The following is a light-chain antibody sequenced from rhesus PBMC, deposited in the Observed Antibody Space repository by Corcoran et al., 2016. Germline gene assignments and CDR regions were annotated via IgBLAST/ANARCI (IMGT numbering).Light chain of an antibody. Sequence: DIQMTQSPSSLSASVGDRVTITCRASQGISSWLAWYQQKPGKAPKLLIYKASSLQRGVPARFRGSGSGTVFILHISSLQPEDFATYYCTQHNSAPYSFGQGTKVEIK. CDR2: KAS. J-gene: IGKJ2*01. CDR1: QGISSW. V-gene: IGKV1-21*01. CDR3: TQHNSAPYS.